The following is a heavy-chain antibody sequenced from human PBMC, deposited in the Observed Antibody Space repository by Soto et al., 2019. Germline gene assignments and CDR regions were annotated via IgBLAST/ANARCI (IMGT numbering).Heavy chain of an antibody. V-gene: IGHV1-69*13. CDR2: IIPIFGTA. CDR1: GGTFSSYA. J-gene: IGHJ6*02. Sequence: ASVKVSCKASGGTFSSYAISWVRQAPEQGLEWMGGIIPIFGTANYAQKFQGRVTITADESTSTAYMELSSLRSEDTAVYYCAWSGYFHYYYYGMDVWGQGTTVTVSS. D-gene: IGHD3-3*01. CDR3: AWSGYFHYYYYGMDV.